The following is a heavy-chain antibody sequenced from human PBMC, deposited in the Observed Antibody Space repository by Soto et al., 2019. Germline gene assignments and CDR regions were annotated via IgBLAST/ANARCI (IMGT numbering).Heavy chain of an antibody. CDR2: TYYRSKWYK. J-gene: IGHJ6*02. Sequence: SQSLSLTCAISGDSVSSISVAWNWIRQYPSRGLEWLGRTYYRSKWYKDYAVSVNSRITINPDTSKNQLSLQLNSVIPEDTAVYYCARDTARDKVRIYYGMDVWGQGTTVTVSS. V-gene: IGHV6-1*01. CDR3: ARDTARDKVRIYYGMDV. CDR1: GDSVSSISVA. D-gene: IGHD3-10*01.